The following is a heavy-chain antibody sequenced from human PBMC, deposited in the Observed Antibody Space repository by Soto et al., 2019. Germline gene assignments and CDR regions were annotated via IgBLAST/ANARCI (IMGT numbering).Heavy chain of an antibody. CDR3: ARRPVGAKTSGYYFYX. CDR1: GYSFTSYW. V-gene: IGHV5-10-1*01. D-gene: IGHD1-26*01. J-gene: IGHJ4*02. Sequence: GEALKISWKGSGYSFTSYWISWVRQMPGKGVELMVMIDPSDSYTNYSPSFQGHVTISAYKSISTAYLQWSSLKASDTAMYYCARRPVGAKTSGYYFYXWGQATLFTVSX. CDR2: IDPSDSYT.